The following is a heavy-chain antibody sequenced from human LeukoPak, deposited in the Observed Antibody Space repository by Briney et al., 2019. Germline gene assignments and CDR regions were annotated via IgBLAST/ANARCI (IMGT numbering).Heavy chain of an antibody. CDR2: IGIAGDT. Sequence: PGGSLRLSCAASGFTFSSYDMHWVRQAPGRGLEWVSAIGIAGDTYYPDSVKGRFTISRENAKNFMYLQMNSLKDGDTAVYYCIRGGIQVSGIDAFDIWGQGTMVTVSS. V-gene: IGHV3-13*01. CDR1: GFTFSSYD. CDR3: IRGGIQVSGIDAFDI. J-gene: IGHJ3*02. D-gene: IGHD5/OR15-5a*01.